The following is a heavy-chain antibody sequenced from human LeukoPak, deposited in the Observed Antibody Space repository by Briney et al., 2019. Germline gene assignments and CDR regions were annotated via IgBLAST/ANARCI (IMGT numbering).Heavy chain of an antibody. Sequence: GGSLRLSCAASGFTFSSYSMNWVRQAPGKGLEWVSSISSSSSYIYYADSVKGRFTISRDNAKDSLYLQMNSLRAEDTAVYYCARVIDYGGLFDYWGQGTLVTVSS. CDR1: GFTFSSYS. CDR3: ARVIDYGGLFDY. CDR2: ISSSSSYI. D-gene: IGHD4-23*01. J-gene: IGHJ4*02. V-gene: IGHV3-21*01.